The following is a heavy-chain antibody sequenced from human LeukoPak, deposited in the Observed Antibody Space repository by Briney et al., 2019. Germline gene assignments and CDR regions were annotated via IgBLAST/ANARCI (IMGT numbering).Heavy chain of an antibody. J-gene: IGHJ4*02. CDR1: GFTFNSYG. CDR2: IRYDGSNK. Sequence: GGSLRLSCSASGFTFNSYGMHWVRQAPGKGLEWVAFIRYDGSNKYYADSVKGRFTISRDNSKNTLYLQMNSLRAEDTAVYYCAKVTLQNYYGSGSPYDYWGQGTLDTVSS. D-gene: IGHD3-10*01. CDR3: AKVTLQNYYGSGSPYDY. V-gene: IGHV3-30*02.